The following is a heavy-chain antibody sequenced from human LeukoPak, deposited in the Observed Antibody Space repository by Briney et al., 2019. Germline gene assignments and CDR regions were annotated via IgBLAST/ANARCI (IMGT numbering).Heavy chain of an antibody. D-gene: IGHD3-16*02. CDR2: ISSNGGST. Sequence: GGSLRLSCAASGFIFNSYAMHWVRQAPGRGLEYVSAISSNGGSTYYANSVKGRFTISRDNSKTTLYLQMGSLRAEDIAVYYCTRGPGYDYVWGSYRADYWGQGTLVTVSS. CDR3: TRGPGYDYVWGSYRADY. J-gene: IGHJ4*02. CDR1: GFIFNSYA. V-gene: IGHV3-64*01.